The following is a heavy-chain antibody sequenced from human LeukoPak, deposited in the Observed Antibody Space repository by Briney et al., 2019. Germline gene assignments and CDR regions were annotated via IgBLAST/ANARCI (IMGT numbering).Heavy chain of an antibody. Sequence: GGSLRLSCAASGFTFSSCAMHWVRQAPGKGLEWVAVISYDGSNKYYADSVRGRFTISRDNSKNTLYLQMNSLRAEDTAVYYCARSLGYCSSTSCYSVSTAMVYYYYGMDVWGKGTTVTVSS. D-gene: IGHD2-2*01. CDR1: GFTFSSCA. J-gene: IGHJ6*04. CDR2: ISYDGSNK. V-gene: IGHV3-30*04. CDR3: ARSLGYCSSTSCYSVSTAMVYYYYGMDV.